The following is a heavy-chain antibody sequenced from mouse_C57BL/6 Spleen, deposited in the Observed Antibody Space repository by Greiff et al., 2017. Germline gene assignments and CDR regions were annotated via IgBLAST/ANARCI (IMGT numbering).Heavy chain of an antibody. CDR2: IYPRSGNT. J-gene: IGHJ2*01. V-gene: IGHV1-81*01. CDR1: GYTFTSYG. CDR3: ARPDGYYGYFDY. D-gene: IGHD2-3*01. Sequence: QVQLKQSGAELARPGASVKLSCKASGYTFTSYGISWVKQRTGQGLEWIGEIYPRSGNTYYNEKFKGKATLTADKSSSTAYMELRSLTSEDSAVYFCARPDGYYGYFDYWGQGTTLTVSS.